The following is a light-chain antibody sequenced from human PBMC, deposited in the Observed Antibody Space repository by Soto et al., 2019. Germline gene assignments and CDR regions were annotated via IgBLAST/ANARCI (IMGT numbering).Light chain of an antibody. V-gene: IGKV1-39*01. CDR2: AAT. CDR3: HQIHTTPWT. Sequence: DIQMTQTTSSLSASVGDRVTITCRASQRITTYLNWYQQRPGKTPSLLIYAATYLRSGVPSRFSGSGSGTEFTLTIDGLQPDDFATYFCHQIHTTPWTFGQGTKVDI. CDR1: QRITTY. J-gene: IGKJ1*01.